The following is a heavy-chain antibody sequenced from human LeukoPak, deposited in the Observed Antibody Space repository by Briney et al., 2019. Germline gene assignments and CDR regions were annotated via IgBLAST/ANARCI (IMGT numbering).Heavy chain of an antibody. J-gene: IGHJ4*02. Sequence: GGSLRLSCAASGFTFSDYAMHWVRQAPGKGLEWVAVISYDGSNKYYADSVKGRFTISRDNSKNTLYLQMNSLRAEDTAVYYCAREPYSSGWYFSYYFDYWGQGTLVTVSS. V-gene: IGHV3-30-3*01. D-gene: IGHD6-19*01. CDR2: ISYDGSNK. CDR3: AREPYSSGWYFSYYFDY. CDR1: GFTFSDYA.